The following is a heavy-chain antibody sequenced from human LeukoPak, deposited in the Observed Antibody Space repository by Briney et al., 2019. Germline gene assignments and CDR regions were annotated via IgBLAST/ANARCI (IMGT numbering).Heavy chain of an antibody. CDR1: GFTFTAYG. CDR3: ARDLGTTVVTLFDY. J-gene: IGHJ4*02. V-gene: IGHV3-30*19. CDR2: ISYDGSNK. Sequence: GGSLRLSCAASGFTFTAYGFHWVRQAPGKGLEWVAVISYDGSNKYYADSVKGRFTISRDNSKNTLYLQMNSLRAEDTAVYYCARDLGTTVVTLFDYWGQGTLVTVSS. D-gene: IGHD4-23*01.